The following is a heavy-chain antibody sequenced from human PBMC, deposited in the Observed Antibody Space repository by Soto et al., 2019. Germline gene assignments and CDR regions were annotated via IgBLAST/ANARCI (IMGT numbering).Heavy chain of an antibody. J-gene: IGHJ4*02. V-gene: IGHV4-59*04. CDR2: IYYSGST. CDR3: ARTKRYDILTGYYKAMPN. D-gene: IGHD3-9*01. CDR1: GGSISSYY. Sequence: SETLSLTCTVSGGSISSYYWSWIRQPPGKGLEWIGYIYYSGSTYYNPSLKSRVTISVDTSKNQFSLKPSSVTAADTAVYYCARTKRYDILTGYYKAMPNWGQGTLVTVSS.